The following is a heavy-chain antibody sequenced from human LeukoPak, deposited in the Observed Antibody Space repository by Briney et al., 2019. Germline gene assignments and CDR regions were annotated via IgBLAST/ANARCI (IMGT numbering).Heavy chain of an antibody. V-gene: IGHV3-30*03. Sequence: GGSLRLSCAASGFTFSSYGMPWVRQAPGRGLEWVAVISYDGSNKYYADSVKGRFTISRDNAKNTLYLQMNSLRAEDTAVYYCARDIDYRDYWGQGTLVTVSS. CDR1: GFTFSSYG. J-gene: IGHJ4*02. CDR3: ARDIDYRDY. D-gene: IGHD4/OR15-4a*01. CDR2: ISYDGSNK.